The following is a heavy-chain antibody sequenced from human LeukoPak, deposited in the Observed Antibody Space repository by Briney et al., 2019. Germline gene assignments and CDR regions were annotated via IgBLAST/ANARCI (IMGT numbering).Heavy chain of an antibody. Sequence: SVKVSCKASGGTFSSYATSWVRQAPGQGLEWMGRIIPILGIANYAQKFQGRVTITTDESTSTAYMELSSLRSEDTAVYYCARGRGRFGEPPLDYWGQGTLVTVSS. J-gene: IGHJ4*02. D-gene: IGHD3-10*01. CDR1: GGTFSSYA. CDR2: IIPILGIA. CDR3: ARGRGRFGEPPLDY. V-gene: IGHV1-69*04.